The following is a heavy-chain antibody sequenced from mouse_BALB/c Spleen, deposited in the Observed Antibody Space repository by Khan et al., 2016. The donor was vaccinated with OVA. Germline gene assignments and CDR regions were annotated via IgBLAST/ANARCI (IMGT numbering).Heavy chain of an antibody. J-gene: IGHJ4*01. CDR2: ISYSGST. CDR3: AGKLGRYYAMDY. V-gene: IGHV3-2*02. CDR1: GYSITSDYA. D-gene: IGHD4-1*01. Sequence: EVQLQESGPGLVQPSQSLSLTCTVTGYSITSDYAWNWIRQFPGNKLEWMGYISYSGSTTYNPSLKSRISISRDTSNDQLFLQLNSVTSEDTATYYCAGKLGRYYAMDYWGQGTSVTVSS.